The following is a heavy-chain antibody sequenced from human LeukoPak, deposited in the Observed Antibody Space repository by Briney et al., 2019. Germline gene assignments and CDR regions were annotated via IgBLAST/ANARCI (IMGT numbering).Heavy chain of an antibody. Sequence: PSETLSLTCAVYGGSFSGYYWSWIRQPPGKGLEWIGEINHSGSTNYNPSLKSRVTISVDTSKNQFSLKLSSVTAADTAVYYCARPRWGYYYDSSGYLRGYYFDYWGQGTLVTVSS. CDR2: INHSGST. D-gene: IGHD3-22*01. CDR1: GGSFSGYY. CDR3: ARPRWGYYYDSSGYLRGYYFDY. J-gene: IGHJ4*02. V-gene: IGHV4-34*01.